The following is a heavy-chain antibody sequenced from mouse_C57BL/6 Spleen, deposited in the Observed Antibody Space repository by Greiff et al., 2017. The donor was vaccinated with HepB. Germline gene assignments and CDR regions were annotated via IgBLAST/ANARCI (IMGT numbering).Heavy chain of an antibody. CDR2: ISDGGSYT. D-gene: IGHD2-3*01. J-gene: IGHJ3*01. Sequence: EVKLMESGGGLVKPGGSLKLSCAASGFTFSSYAMSWVRQTPEKRLEWVATISDGGSYTYYPDNVKGRFTISRDNAKNNLYLQMSHLKSDDTAMYYCAREGFYDQAWFAYWGQGTLVTVSA. CDR3: AREGFYDQAWFAY. V-gene: IGHV5-4*01. CDR1: GFTFSSYA.